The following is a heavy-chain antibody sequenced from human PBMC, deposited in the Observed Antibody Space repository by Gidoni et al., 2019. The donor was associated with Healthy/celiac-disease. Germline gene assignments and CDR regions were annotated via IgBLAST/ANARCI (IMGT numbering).Heavy chain of an antibody. J-gene: IGHJ3*02. CDR2: IYSGGST. CDR3: ARDRGYYDSRDDAFDI. Sequence: EVQLVESGGGLIQPGGSLRLSCAASGFTVRSNNMSWVRRAPGKGLEWVSVIYSGGSTYYADSVKGRFTISRDNSKNTLYLQMNSLRAEDTAVYYCARDRGYYDSRDDAFDIWGQGTMVTVSS. V-gene: IGHV3-53*01. CDR1: GFTVRSNN. D-gene: IGHD3-22*01.